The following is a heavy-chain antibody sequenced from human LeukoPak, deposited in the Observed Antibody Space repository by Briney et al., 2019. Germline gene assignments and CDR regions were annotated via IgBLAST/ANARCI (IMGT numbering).Heavy chain of an antibody. CDR1: GYTFTGYY. D-gene: IGHD3-3*01. J-gene: IGHJ6*03. CDR3: ARANDFWSWDYYYYMDV. Sequence: GASVKVSCKASGYTFTGYYMHWVRQAPGQGLEWMGWINPNSGGTNYAQKFQGRVTMTRDTSISTAYMEPSRLRSDDTAVYYCARANDFWSWDYYYYMDVWGKGTTVTVSS. CDR2: INPNSGGT. V-gene: IGHV1-2*02.